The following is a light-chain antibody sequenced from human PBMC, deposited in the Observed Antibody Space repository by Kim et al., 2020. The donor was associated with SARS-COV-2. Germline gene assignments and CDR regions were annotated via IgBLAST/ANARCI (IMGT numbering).Light chain of an antibody. CDR3: QSRDSSGNHR. J-gene: IGLJ2*01. V-gene: IGLV3-19*01. Sequence: SSELTQDPAVSVALGQTVRITCHGDSLRSYYASWYQQKPGQAPVLVIYGKNNRPSGIPDRFSGSSSVNTASLTLTGAQAEDEAEAYCQSRDSSGNHRFGG. CDR1: SLRSYY. CDR2: GKN.